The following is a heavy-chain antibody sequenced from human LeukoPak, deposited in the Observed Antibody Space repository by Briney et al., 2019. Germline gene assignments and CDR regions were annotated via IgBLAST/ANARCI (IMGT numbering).Heavy chain of an antibody. J-gene: IGHJ4*02. CDR3: AKEAETKYCGGDCYSKPLDY. D-gene: IGHD2-21*02. Sequence: PGRSLRLSCAAPGFTFDDYAMHWVRQAPGKGLEWVSGISWNSGSIGYADSVKGRFTISRDNAKNSLYLQMNSLRAEDTALYYCAKEAETKYCGGDCYSKPLDYWGQGTLVTVSS. V-gene: IGHV3-9*01. CDR2: ISWNSGSI. CDR1: GFTFDDYA.